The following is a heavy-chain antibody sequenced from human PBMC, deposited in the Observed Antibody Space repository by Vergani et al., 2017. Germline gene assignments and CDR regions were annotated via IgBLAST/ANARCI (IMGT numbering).Heavy chain of an antibody. CDR2: ISYDGSNK. V-gene: IGHV3-30*03. CDR1: GFTFSSYG. Sequence: QVQLVESGGGVVQPGRSLRLSCAASGFTFSSYGMHWVRQAPGKGLEWVAVISYDGSNKYYADSVKGRFTISRDNSKNTLYLQMNSLRAEDTAVYYCARDYSSGWYSCCAFDIWGQGTMVTVSS. CDR3: ARDYSSGWYSCCAFDI. J-gene: IGHJ3*02. D-gene: IGHD6-19*01.